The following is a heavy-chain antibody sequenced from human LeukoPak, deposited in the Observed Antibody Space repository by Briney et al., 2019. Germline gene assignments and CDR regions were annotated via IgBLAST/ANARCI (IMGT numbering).Heavy chain of an antibody. Sequence: GGSLRLSCAASGFTSSSYALNWVHQAPGKGLEWVATVSGSGDRMYHADSVKGRFTISRDNSKNTIYLQMNSLRAEDTALYYCAKAAAAPGFDFWGQGTLVTVSS. D-gene: IGHD6-13*01. CDR1: GFTSSSYA. CDR3: AKAAAAPGFDF. V-gene: IGHV3-23*01. CDR2: VSGSGDRM. J-gene: IGHJ4*02.